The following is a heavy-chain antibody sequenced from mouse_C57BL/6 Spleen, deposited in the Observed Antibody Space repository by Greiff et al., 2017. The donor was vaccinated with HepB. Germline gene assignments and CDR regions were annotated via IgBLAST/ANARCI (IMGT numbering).Heavy chain of an antibody. Sequence: VQRVESGAELVRPGTSVKVSCKASGYAFTNYLIEWVKQRPGQGLEWIGVINPGSGGTNYNEKFKGKATLTADKSSSNAYMQLSSLTSEDSAVYFCARSSYYGSSWFAYWGQGTLVTVSA. CDR2: INPGSGGT. D-gene: IGHD1-1*01. CDR3: ARSSYYGSSWFAY. J-gene: IGHJ3*01. V-gene: IGHV1-54*01. CDR1: GYAFTNYL.